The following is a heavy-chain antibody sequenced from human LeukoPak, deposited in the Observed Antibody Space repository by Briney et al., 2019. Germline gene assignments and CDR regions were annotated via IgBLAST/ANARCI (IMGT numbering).Heavy chain of an antibody. D-gene: IGHD6-19*01. CDR1: GFAFSVYA. CDR3: AKPISGGLAVTADWFRR. V-gene: IGHV3-23*01. J-gene: IGHJ5*01. CDR2: INANSGTT. Sequence: AGSLRLSCTASGFAFSVYAMSWLRQPPGKGLEWVSTINANSGTTSYAASVRGRFTISRDNSNNPLYLQLNPVRADDPPPYYCAKPISGGLAVTADWFRRWGQGTLVVVSS.